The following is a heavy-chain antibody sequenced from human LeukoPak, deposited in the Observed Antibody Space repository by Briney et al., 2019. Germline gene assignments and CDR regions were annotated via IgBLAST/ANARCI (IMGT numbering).Heavy chain of an antibody. J-gene: IGHJ4*02. D-gene: IGHD3-22*01. CDR3: ARDPSNTSGYNAWFDY. Sequence: ASVKVSCKASAYTFTRHGISWVRQAPGQGLEWMGWISGYNGDTHYAQKFQGRLTMTTDTSTSTAYMELRSLRSDYTAVYYCARDPSNTSGYNAWFDYWGQGTLVTVSS. V-gene: IGHV1-18*01. CDR2: ISGYNGDT. CDR1: AYTFTRHG.